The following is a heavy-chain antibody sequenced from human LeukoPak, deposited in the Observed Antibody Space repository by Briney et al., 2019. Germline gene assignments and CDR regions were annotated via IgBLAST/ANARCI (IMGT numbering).Heavy chain of an antibody. CDR2: ISSSSSYI. J-gene: IGHJ6*02. Sequence: PGGSLRLSCAASGFTFSSYSMNWVRQAPGKGLEWVSSISSSSSYIYYAGSVKGRFTISRDNAKNSLYLQMNSLRAEDTAVYYCARAASGEVDPFLGYDFWSGPGYYYYGMDVWGQGTTVTVSS. D-gene: IGHD3-3*01. V-gene: IGHV3-21*01. CDR1: GFTFSSYS. CDR3: ARAASGEVDPFLGYDFWSGPGYYYYGMDV.